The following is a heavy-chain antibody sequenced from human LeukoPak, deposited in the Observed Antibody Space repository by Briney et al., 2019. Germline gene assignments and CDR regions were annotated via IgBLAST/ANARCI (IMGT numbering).Heavy chain of an antibody. Sequence: SVKVSCKASGGTFSSYTISWLQQAPGQGLEWMGRIIPILGIANYAQKFQGRVTITADKSTSTAYMELSSLRSEDTAVYNCAREGGDDSTRFAFDIWGQGTMVTVSS. D-gene: IGHD2-2*01. CDR2: IIPILGIA. J-gene: IGHJ3*02. V-gene: IGHV1-69*04. CDR1: GGTFSSYT. CDR3: AREGGDDSTRFAFDI.